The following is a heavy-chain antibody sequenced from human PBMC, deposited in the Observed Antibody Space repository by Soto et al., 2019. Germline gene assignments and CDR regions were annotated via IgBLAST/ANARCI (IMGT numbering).Heavy chain of an antibody. Sequence: ASVKVSCKASGYTFTGYYMHWVRQAPGQGLEWMGWINPNSGGTNYAQKFQGRVTMTRDTSISTAYMELSRLRSDDTAVYHCAGGLRLELIPGYYYGMDVWGQGTTVTVSS. V-gene: IGHV1-2*02. CDR3: AGGLRLELIPGYYYGMDV. D-gene: IGHD1-7*01. CDR1: GYTFTGYY. CDR2: INPNSGGT. J-gene: IGHJ6*02.